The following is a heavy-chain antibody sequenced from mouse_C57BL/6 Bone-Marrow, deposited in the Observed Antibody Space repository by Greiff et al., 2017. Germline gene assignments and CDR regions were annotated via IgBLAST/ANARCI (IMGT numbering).Heavy chain of an antibody. D-gene: IGHD1-1*01. CDR2: IDPNGGGT. CDR3: ARGYYYGSQRVWFAY. Sequence: QVQLQQPGAELVKPGASVKLSCKASGYTFTSYWMHWVKQRPGRGLEWIGRIDPNGGGTRYNEKFKSKATLTVDKPSSTAYMQLSSLTSEDSAVYYCARGYYYGSQRVWFAYWGQGTLVTVSA. CDR1: GYTFTSYW. V-gene: IGHV1-72*01. J-gene: IGHJ3*01.